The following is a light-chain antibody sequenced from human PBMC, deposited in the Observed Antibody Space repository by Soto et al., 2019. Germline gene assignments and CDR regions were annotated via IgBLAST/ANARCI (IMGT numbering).Light chain of an antibody. CDR3: AAWDDSLSGYV. Sequence: QSVLTQPPSASGTPGQRVTISCSGSSSNIGSDYVYWYQQSPGTAPKLPIYRNNQRPSGVPDRFSGSKSGTSASLAISGLRSEDEADYYCAAWDDSLSGYVFGTGTKVTVL. J-gene: IGLJ1*01. V-gene: IGLV1-47*01. CDR2: RNN. CDR1: SSNIGSDY.